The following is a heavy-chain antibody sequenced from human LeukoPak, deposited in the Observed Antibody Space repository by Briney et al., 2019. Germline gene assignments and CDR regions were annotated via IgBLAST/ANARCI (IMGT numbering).Heavy chain of an antibody. CDR2: IWYGGSNQ. V-gene: IGHV3-30*04. CDR3: ARDWEFRALRSTSYYFDH. J-gene: IGHJ4*02. D-gene: IGHD3-10*01. Sequence: GGSLRLSCSASEFTFSSHQVHWIRQSPGEGRGGVAGIWYGGSNQYYAHSVKGRFTISRDKSKDTLYLQMTSLTAEDTALYFCARDWEFRALRSTSYYFDHWGQGALVTVSS. CDR1: EFTFSSHQ.